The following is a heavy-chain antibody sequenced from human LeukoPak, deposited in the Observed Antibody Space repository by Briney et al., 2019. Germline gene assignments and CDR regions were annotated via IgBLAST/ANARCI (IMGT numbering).Heavy chain of an antibody. CDR1: GFTVSSNY. J-gene: IGHJ4*02. V-gene: IGHV3-66*01. D-gene: IGHD3-16*02. CDR2: VYSDGST. Sequence: GGSLRLSCAASGFTVSSNYMSWVRQAPGKGLEWVSVVYSDGSTYYADSVRGRFTVSRDNSKNTVYLQMNSLRAEDTAVYYCAKDHTYDYVWGSYPRGYFDYWGQGTLVTVSS. CDR3: AKDHTYDYVWGSYPRGYFDY.